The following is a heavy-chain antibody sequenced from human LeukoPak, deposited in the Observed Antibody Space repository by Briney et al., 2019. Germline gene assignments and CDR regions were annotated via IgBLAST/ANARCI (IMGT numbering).Heavy chain of an antibody. CDR1: GHSFTSYG. CDR2: VTYYNGDT. CDR3: AKDWHILTGRNCFDP. J-gene: IGHJ5*01. V-gene: IGHV1-18*01. D-gene: IGHD3-9*01. Sequence: ASVKVSCKASGHSFTSYGIRWVRQAPGEGLEWMGWVTYYNGDTNYAQKFHGRVTMSADTSTTTAYMDLRGLTLDDTAIYYCAKDWHILTGRNCFDPWGQGTLVTVSS.